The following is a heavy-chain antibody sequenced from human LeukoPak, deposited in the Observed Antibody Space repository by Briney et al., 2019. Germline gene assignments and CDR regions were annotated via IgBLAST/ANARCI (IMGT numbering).Heavy chain of an antibody. CDR3: ARPRYYYDDAFDI. CDR2: IYYSGST. D-gene: IGHD3-10*01. CDR1: GGSISSSSYY. Sequence: SETLSLTCTVSGGSISSSSYYWGWIRQPPGKGLEWIGSIYYSGSTYYNPSLKSRVTISVDTSKNQLSLKLSSVTAADTAVYYCARPRYYYDDAFDIWGQGTMVTVSS. J-gene: IGHJ3*02. V-gene: IGHV4-39*01.